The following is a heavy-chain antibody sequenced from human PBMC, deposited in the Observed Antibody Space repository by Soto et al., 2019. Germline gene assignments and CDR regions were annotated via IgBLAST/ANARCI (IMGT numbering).Heavy chain of an antibody. V-gene: IGHV1-2*04. CDR2: INPNSGGT. J-gene: IGHJ6*02. D-gene: IGHD5-18*01. CDR3: ARGERGYSYGSYYYYYGMDV. Sequence: GASVKVSCKASGYTFTGYYMHWVRQAPGQGLEWMGWINPNSGGTNYAQKFQGWVTMTRDTSISTAYMELSRLRSDDTAVYYCARGERGYSYGSYYYYYGMDVWGQGTTVTVSS. CDR1: GYTFTGYY.